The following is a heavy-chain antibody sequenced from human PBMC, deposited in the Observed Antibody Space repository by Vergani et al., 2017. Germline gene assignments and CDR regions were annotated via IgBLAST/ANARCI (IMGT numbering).Heavy chain of an antibody. CDR1: EYSFGNYW. V-gene: IGHV5-51*01. D-gene: IGHD1-1*01. J-gene: IGHJ4*02. CDR3: ARHTTYTDS. Sequence: EVELVQSGPEMRKPGESLKISCKGSEYSFGNYWMGWVRQLPGKGLEWMGIIYPADSDTRYSPSFQGQVTISADKSISTAFLQWDSLKASDTALDYCARHTTYTDSWGQGTLVTVSS. CDR2: IYPADSDT.